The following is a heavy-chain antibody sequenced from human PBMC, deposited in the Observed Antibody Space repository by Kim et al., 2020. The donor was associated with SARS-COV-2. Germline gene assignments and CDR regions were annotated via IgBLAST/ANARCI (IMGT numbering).Heavy chain of an antibody. CDR1: GYSFRGYY. CDR3: TRADTLDYSPAVFDF. Sequence: ASVKVSCKASGYSFRGYYLHWVRQAPGQGLEWVGWINPDNGAANSAQKFQGRVSMTRDTSITTAYMELSSLRSDDTAFYYCTRADTLDYSPAVFDFWGQGTLVSVSS. V-gene: IGHV1-2*02. D-gene: IGHD2-15*01. J-gene: IGHJ4*02. CDR2: INPDNGAA.